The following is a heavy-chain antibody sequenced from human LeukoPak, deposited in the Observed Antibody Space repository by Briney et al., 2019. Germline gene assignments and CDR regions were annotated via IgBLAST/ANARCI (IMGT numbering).Heavy chain of an antibody. CDR1: GGSISSYY. J-gene: IGHJ4*02. CDR2: IYYSGST. D-gene: IGHD5-24*01. Sequence: ASETLSLTCTVSGGSISSYYWSWIRQPPGKGLEWIGYIYYSGSTNYNPSLKSRVTISVDTSKNQFSLKLRSVTAADTAVYYCARGEMATTPDYWGEGTLVTVSS. CDR3: ARGEMATTPDY. V-gene: IGHV4-59*01.